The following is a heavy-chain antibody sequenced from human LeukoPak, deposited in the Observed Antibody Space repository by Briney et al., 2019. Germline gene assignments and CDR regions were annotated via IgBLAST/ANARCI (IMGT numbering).Heavy chain of an antibody. J-gene: IGHJ4*02. CDR1: GFTFSSYA. CDR3: TRVGYIDEGIDY. CDR2: ISGSGDST. Sequence: GSLRLSCAASGFTFSSYAMSWVRQAPGKGLEWVSAISGSGDSTYCGDSVKGRFTISRDNAKNSLYLQMNSLRAEDTAIYYCTRVGYIDEGIDYWGQGTLVTVSS. V-gene: IGHV3-23*01. D-gene: IGHD5-24*01.